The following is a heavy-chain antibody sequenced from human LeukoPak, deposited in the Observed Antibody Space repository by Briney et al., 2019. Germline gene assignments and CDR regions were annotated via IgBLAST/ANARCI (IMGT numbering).Heavy chain of an antibody. CDR3: AREWAPRGTSHVQKFDY. CDR1: AFIFSDYA. V-gene: IGHV3-30-3*01. J-gene: IGHJ4*02. Sequence: PGRSLRLSCAASAFIFSDYAMHWVRQAPGEGLEWVAVISYDGSNKYYADSVKGRFTISRDNSKSTLYVQMTSLRDEDTAVYYCAREWAPRGTSHVQKFDYWGQGTLVTVSS. D-gene: IGHD1-14*01. CDR2: ISYDGSNK.